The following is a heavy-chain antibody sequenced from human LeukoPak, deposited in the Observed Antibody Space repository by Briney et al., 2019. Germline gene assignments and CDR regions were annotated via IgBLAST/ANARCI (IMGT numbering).Heavy chain of an antibody. D-gene: IGHD2-2*01. CDR2: IYTSGST. CDR3: ARGCSSTSCYSPNWFDP. V-gene: IGHV4-4*07. Sequence: KTSETLSLTCTVSGGSISSYYWSWIRQPAGKGLEWIGRIYTSGSTNYNPSLKSRVTMSVDTSKNQFSLKLSSVTAADTAVYYCARGCSSTSCYSPNWFDPWGQGTLVTVSS. J-gene: IGHJ5*02. CDR1: GGSISSYY.